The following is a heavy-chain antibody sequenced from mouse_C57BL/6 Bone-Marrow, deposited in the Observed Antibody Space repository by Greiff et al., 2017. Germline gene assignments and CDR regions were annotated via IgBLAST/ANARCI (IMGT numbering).Heavy chain of an antibody. Sequence: DVQLQESGPGLVKPSQSLSLTCSVTGYSITSGYYWNWIRQFPGNKLEWMGYISYDGSNNYNPSLKNRISITRDTSKNQFFLKLNSVTTEDTATYYCARDLAGLDYWGQGTTLTVSS. D-gene: IGHD3-3*01. CDR3: ARDLAGLDY. CDR1: GYSITSGYY. J-gene: IGHJ2*01. CDR2: ISYDGSN. V-gene: IGHV3-6*01.